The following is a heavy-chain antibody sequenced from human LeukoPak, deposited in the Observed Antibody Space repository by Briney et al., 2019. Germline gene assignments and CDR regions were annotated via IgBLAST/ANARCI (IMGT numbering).Heavy chain of an antibody. CDR1: GFTFSSYS. CDR2: ISINSGDI. Sequence: PGGSLRLSCAASGFTFSSYSMNWVRQAPGKGLEWVSSISINSGDIYYADSVKARFTISRDNAKNSLYLRMNSLSAEDTAVYYCARALGDIVVVPAAADYYYYYMDVWGEGATVTVSS. J-gene: IGHJ6*03. V-gene: IGHV3-21*01. CDR3: ARALGDIVVVPAAADYYYYYMDV. D-gene: IGHD2-2*01.